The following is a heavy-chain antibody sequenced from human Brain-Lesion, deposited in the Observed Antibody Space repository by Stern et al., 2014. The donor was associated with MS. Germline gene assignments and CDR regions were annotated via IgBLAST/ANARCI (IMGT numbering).Heavy chain of an antibody. CDR2: MYYSGST. J-gene: IGHJ4*02. CDR1: GGSISRSTYY. CDR3: ARLTGVVDY. Sequence: QVQLQESGSGLVKPSETLSLTCTVSGGSISRSTYYWGWIRQPPGEGLEWIGSMYYSGSTFYNPSVKSRVTRPVDPSKNHFSLKLSSVTAADTAVYYCARLTGVVDYWGQGTLVTVSS. V-gene: IGHV4-39*01. D-gene: IGHD7-27*01.